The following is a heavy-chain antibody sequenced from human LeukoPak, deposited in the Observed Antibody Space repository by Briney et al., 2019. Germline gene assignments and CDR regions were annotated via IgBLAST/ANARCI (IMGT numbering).Heavy chain of an antibody. D-gene: IGHD5-18*01. CDR3: ARADSYGSILDY. J-gene: IGHJ4*02. Sequence: GESLRLSCAASGFTFSNYWMSWVRQAPGKGLEWVASIDKYGRAKYYVDSVRGRFTFSRDNTKNSLHLQMNSLRAEDTAVYYCARADSYGSILDYWGQGTRVIDSS. CDR1: GFTFSNYW. CDR2: IDKYGRAK. V-gene: IGHV3-7*04.